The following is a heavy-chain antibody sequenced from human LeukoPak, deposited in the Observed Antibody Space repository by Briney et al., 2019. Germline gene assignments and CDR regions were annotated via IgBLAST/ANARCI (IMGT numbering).Heavy chain of an antibody. V-gene: IGHV4-34*01. CDR1: GGSFSGYY. CDR3: ARDYDILSRGWFDP. J-gene: IGHJ5*02. D-gene: IGHD3-9*01. Sequence: SETLSLTCAVYGGSFSGYYWSWIRQPPGKGLEWIGEINHSGSTNYNPSLRSRVTISIDTSKNQFSLKLSSVTAADTAVYYCARDYDILSRGWFDPWGQGTLVTVSS. CDR2: INHSGST.